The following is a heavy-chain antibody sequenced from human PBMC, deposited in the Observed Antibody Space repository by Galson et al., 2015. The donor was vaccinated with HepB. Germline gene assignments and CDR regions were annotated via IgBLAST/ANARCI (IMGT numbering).Heavy chain of an antibody. CDR1: GGTFSSYA. V-gene: IGHV1-69*13. CDR3: ATSQVDIAAAGTFDP. D-gene: IGHD6-13*01. Sequence: SVKVSCKASGGTFSSYAISWVRQAPGQGLEWMGGIIPIFGTANYAQKFQGRVTITADESTSTAYMELSSLRSEDTAVYYCATSQVDIAAAGTFDPWGQGTLVTVSS. J-gene: IGHJ5*02. CDR2: IIPIFGTA.